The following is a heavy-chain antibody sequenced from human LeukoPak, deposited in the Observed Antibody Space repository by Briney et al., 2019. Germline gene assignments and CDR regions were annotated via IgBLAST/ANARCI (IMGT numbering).Heavy chain of an antibody. CDR3: ARDLDTWTPGY. CDR2: ISSSGSTI. CDR1: GFTFSDYY. J-gene: IGHJ4*02. Sequence: GGSLRLSCAASGFTFSDYYMSWIRQAPGKGLEWVSYISSSGSTIYYADPVKGRFTVSRDNAKNSLYLQMNSLRAEDTAVYYCARDLDTWTPGYWGQGTLVTVSS. V-gene: IGHV3-11*01. D-gene: IGHD5-18*01.